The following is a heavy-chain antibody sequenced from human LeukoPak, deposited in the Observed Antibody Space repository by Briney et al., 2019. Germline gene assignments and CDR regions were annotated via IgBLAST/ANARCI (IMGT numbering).Heavy chain of an antibody. CDR1: GGTFSSYG. D-gene: IGHD3-9*01. J-gene: IGHJ4*02. Sequence: SVTVSCKGSGGTFSSYGSSWVRQAPGQGLEWMGGIIPIFGTANYAQKFQGRVTITADESTSTAYMELSSLRSEDTAVYYCARDGNDILTGYYKAPLDYWGQGTLVTVSS. V-gene: IGHV1-69*13. CDR2: IIPIFGTA. CDR3: ARDGNDILTGYYKAPLDY.